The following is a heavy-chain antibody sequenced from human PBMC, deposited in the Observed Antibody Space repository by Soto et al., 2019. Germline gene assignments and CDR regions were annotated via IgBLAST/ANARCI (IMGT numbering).Heavy chain of an antibody. CDR1: GYTFTSYG. V-gene: IGHV1-18*01. Sequence: ASVKVSCKASGYTFTSYGISWVRQAPGQGLEWMGWISAYNGNTNYAQKLQGRVTMTTDTSTSTAYMELRSLRSDDTAVYYCAKRGALWTTVTTFDYWGQGTLVTVSS. CDR3: AKRGALWTTVTTFDY. J-gene: IGHJ4*02. D-gene: IGHD4-17*01. CDR2: ISAYNGNT.